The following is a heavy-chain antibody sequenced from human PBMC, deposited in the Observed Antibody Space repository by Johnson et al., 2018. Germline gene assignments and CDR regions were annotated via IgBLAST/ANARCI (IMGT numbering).Heavy chain of an antibody. V-gene: IGHV4-59*01. Sequence: QVQLQESGPGLVKPSETLSLTCTVSGGSISSDYWSWIRQPPGKGLEWIGYIYYSGSTNYNPSLKSRVTISVDTSKNHFSLKLSSVTAADTAVYYCARGKYYYDSSGYYYSAFDIWGQGTMVTVSS. CDR1: GGSISSDY. J-gene: IGHJ3*02. CDR2: IYYSGST. CDR3: ARGKYYYDSSGYYYSAFDI. D-gene: IGHD3-22*01.